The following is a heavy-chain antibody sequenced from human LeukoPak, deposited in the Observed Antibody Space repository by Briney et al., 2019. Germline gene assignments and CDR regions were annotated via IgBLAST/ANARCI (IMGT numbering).Heavy chain of an antibody. CDR3: ARRYYGGNGYAY. CDR2: INHSGST. J-gene: IGHJ4*02. CDR1: GGSFSGYY. D-gene: IGHD4-23*01. Sequence: SETLSLTCAVHGGSFSGYYWSWIRQPPGKGLEWIGEINHSGSTNYNPSLKSRVTISVDTSKNQFSLKLSSVTAADTAVYYCARRYYGGNGYAYWGQGTLVTVSS. V-gene: IGHV4-34*01.